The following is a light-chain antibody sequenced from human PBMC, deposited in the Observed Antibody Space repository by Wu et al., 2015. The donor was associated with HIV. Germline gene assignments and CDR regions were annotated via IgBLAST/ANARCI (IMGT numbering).Light chain of an antibody. Sequence: DSQLTQSPSFLSASIGARITITCRASQGIGSYLAWYQQKPGKVPKLLIYAASILQSGVPSRFGGSGSGTKFTLTINSLQPDDIATYYCQRLYDFPLWTFGQGTKLELK. CDR1: QGIGSY. V-gene: IGKV1-9*01. CDR3: QRLYDFPLWT. J-gene: IGKJ2*02. CDR2: AAS.